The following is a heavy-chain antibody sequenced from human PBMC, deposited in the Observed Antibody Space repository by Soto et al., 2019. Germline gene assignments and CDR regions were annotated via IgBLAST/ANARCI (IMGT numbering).Heavy chain of an antibody. D-gene: IGHD5-12*01. V-gene: IGHV3-23*01. CDR1: GFTFSSYA. Sequence: EVQLLESGGGLVQPGGSLRLSCAASGFTFSSYAMTWVRQAPGKGLEWVSGISGSGGSTYYAASVKGRFTISRDNSKTTLYLPMTSLRAEDTAVYSSANAHYSCYEFSLTFDSWGQGTLVTVSS. J-gene: IGHJ4*02. CDR2: ISGSGGST. CDR3: ANAHYSCYEFSLTFDS.